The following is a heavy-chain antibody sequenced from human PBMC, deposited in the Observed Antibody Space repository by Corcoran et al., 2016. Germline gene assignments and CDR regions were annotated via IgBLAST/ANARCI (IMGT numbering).Heavy chain of an antibody. CDR2: INHSGST. CDR1: GGSFSGYY. CDR3: ARGGIAVAGHDAFDI. D-gene: IGHD6-19*01. J-gene: IGHJ3*02. V-gene: IGHV4-34*01. Sequence: QVQLQQWGAGLLKPSETLSLTCAVYGGSFSGYYWSWIRQPPGKGLEWIGEINHSGSTNYNPSLKSRVTISVDTSKNQFSLKLSSVTAADTAVYYWARGGIAVAGHDAFDIWGQGTMVTVSS.